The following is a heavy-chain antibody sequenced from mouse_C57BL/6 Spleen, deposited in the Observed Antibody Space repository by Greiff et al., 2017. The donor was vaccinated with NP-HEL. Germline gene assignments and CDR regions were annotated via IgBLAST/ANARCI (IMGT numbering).Heavy chain of an antibody. V-gene: IGHV2-5*01. CDR1: GFSLTSYG. Sequence: QVQLQQSGPGLVQPSQSLSITCTVSGFSLTSYGVHWVRQSPGKGLEWLGVIWRGGSTDYNAAFMSRLSITKDNSQSQVFFKMNSLQADDTAIYYCAKTSYYSKGGDYFDYWGQGTTLTVSS. CDR3: AKTSYYSKGGDYFDY. CDR2: IWRGGST. D-gene: IGHD2-5*01. J-gene: IGHJ2*01.